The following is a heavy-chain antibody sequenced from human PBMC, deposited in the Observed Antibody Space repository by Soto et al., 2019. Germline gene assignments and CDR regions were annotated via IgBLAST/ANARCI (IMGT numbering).Heavy chain of an antibody. D-gene: IGHD3-22*01. CDR1: GFTFSSYA. CDR3: AAANYYDSSGYFSVGRDWFDP. V-gene: IGHV3-23*01. J-gene: IGHJ5*02. CDR2: ISGSGGST. Sequence: EVQLLESGGGLVQPGGSLRLSCAASGFTFSSYAMSWVRQAPGKGLEWVSAISGSGGSTYYADSVKGRFTISRDNSKNTLYLQMNRQRAEDTAVYYCAAANYYDSSGYFSVGRDWFDPWGQGTLVTVSS.